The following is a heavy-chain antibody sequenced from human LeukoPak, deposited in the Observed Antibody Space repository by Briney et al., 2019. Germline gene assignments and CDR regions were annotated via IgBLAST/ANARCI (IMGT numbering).Heavy chain of an antibody. Sequence: GGSLRLSCAASGFTFSTNWMHWVRQAPGKGLVWVSRINGDGSRTNYADSVEGRFTISRDNAKNTVYLQMDSLRAEDTAVYYCARGATYAYYFDYWGQGILVTVSS. CDR3: ARGATYAYYFDY. CDR1: GFTFSTNW. CDR2: INGDGSRT. V-gene: IGHV3-74*01. J-gene: IGHJ4*02. D-gene: IGHD4-17*01.